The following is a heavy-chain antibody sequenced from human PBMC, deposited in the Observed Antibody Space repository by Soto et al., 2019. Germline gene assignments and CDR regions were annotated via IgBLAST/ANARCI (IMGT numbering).Heavy chain of an antibody. CDR3: ARYNNWFDP. Sequence: SGPTLVNPTQTLTLTCTFSGFSLSTSGMRVSWMRQPPGKALEWLARSDWDDDKFYSTSLKTRLTISKDTTKNQVVLTMTNMDHVDTATYYCARYNNWFDPWGQGTLVTVSS. J-gene: IGHJ5*02. V-gene: IGHV2-70*04. CDR2: SDWDDDK. CDR1: GFSLSTSGMR.